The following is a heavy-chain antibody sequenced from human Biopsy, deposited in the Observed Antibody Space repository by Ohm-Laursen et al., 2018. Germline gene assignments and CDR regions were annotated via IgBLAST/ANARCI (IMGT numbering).Heavy chain of an antibody. CDR3: AGAGGHSF. V-gene: IGHV3-66*01. CDR1: EFNVDRIH. Sequence: SLRLSCSASEFNVDRIHMNWVRQAPGKGLEWVSMIHGSGRTDYADSVKGRFTVSRDNSKDTVYLQMNALRVDDTAMYYCAGAGGHSFWGQGALVTVSS. CDR2: IHGSGRT. J-gene: IGHJ1*01. D-gene: IGHD3-16*01.